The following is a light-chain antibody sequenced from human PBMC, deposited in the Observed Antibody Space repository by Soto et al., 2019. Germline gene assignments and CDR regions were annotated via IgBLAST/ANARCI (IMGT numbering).Light chain of an antibody. V-gene: IGKV1-5*03. CDR2: KAS. Sequence: IPMTLSPSALSATVGDRVTITCRASQSISICVAWYQQKPGKAPKILIYKASSLESGVPSRFSGSGSGTEFTLTISSRLQADVAAYYCHQYCNFPPRRFGQGTKVDIK. J-gene: IGKJ1*01. CDR1: QSISIC. CDR3: HQYCNFPPRR.